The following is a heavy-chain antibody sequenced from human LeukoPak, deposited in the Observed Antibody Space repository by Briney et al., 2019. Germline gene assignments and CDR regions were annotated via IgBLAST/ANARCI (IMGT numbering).Heavy chain of an antibody. CDR1: GFTFSDHY. CDR2: TRNKANSYTT. V-gene: IGHV3-72*01. CDR3: AKKSPIFGVVIPLFDY. D-gene: IGHD3-3*01. Sequence: PGGSLRLSCAASGFTFSDHYMDWVRQAPGKGLEWVGRTRNKANSYTTEYAASVKGRFTISRDDSKNSLYLQMNSLKTEDTAVYHCAKKSPIFGVVIPLFDYWGQGTLVSVSS. J-gene: IGHJ4*02.